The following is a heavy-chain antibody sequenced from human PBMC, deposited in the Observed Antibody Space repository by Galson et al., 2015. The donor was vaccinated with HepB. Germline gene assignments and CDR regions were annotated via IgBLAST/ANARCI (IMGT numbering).Heavy chain of an antibody. V-gene: IGHV5-10-1*01. D-gene: IGHD3-10*01. Sequence: QSGAEVKKPGESLKISCKGSGYSFTTFWITWVRQRPGKGLEWMGRIDPSDSYTDYSPSFQGHVAISVDKSITTAYLQWSSLKASDTAMYYCVSRQYHFASGTYYNVSDYWGQGTLVTVSS. CDR1: GYSFTTFW. CDR2: IDPSDSYT. J-gene: IGHJ4*02. CDR3: VSRQYHFASGTYYNVSDY.